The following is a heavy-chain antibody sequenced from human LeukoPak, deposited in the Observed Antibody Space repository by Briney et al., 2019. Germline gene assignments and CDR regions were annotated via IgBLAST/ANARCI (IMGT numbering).Heavy chain of an antibody. CDR1: GGSISSYY. D-gene: IGHD6-19*01. Sequence: SETLSLTCTVSGGSISSYYWSWLRQPAGKGLEWIGRIYTSGSTNYNPSLKSRLTMSVDTSKNQFSLKLSSVTAADTAVYYCASSPLSVAGYTFDYWGQGSLVTVSS. V-gene: IGHV4-4*07. J-gene: IGHJ4*02. CDR3: ASSPLSVAGYTFDY. CDR2: IYTSGST.